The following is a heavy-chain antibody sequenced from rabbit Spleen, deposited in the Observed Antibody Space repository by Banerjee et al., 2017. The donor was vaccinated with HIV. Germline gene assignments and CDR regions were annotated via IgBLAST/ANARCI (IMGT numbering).Heavy chain of an antibody. Sequence: QSLEESGGDLVKPGASLTLICTASGFTLSSYYMCWVRQAPGKGLEWIACIDAGSSGSTYYASWAKGRFTISKTSSTTVTLQMTSLTAADTATYFCARGAWSNDCMNLWGQGTLVTVS. D-gene: IGHD2-1*01. V-gene: IGHV1S40*01. CDR2: IDAGSSGST. CDR3: ARGAWSNDCMNL. J-gene: IGHJ4*01. CDR1: GFTLSSYY.